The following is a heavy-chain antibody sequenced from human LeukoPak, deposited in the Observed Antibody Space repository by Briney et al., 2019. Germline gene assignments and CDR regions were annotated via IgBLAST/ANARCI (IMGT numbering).Heavy chain of an antibody. V-gene: IGHV1-69*13. CDR2: IIPIFGTA. Sequence: SVKVSCKASGYTFTSYGISWVRQAPGQGLEWMGGIIPIFGTANYAQKFQGRVTITADESTSTAYMELSSLRSEDTAVYYCASRALGYSSGWYRYWGQGTLVTVSS. CDR3: ASRALGYSSGWYRY. CDR1: GYTFTSYG. D-gene: IGHD6-19*01. J-gene: IGHJ4*02.